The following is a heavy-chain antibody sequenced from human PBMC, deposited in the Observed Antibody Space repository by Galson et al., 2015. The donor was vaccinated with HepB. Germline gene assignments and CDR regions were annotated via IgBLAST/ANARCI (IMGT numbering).Heavy chain of an antibody. CDR1: GFTFSNYA. D-gene: IGHD1-1*01. CDR2: ISGSGGST. J-gene: IGHJ5*02. V-gene: IGHV3-23*01. CDR3: AKDSTGTTNWFDP. Sequence: SLRLSCAASGFTFSNYAMSWVRQAPGKGLEWVSAISGSGGSTYYADSVKGRFTISRDNSKNTLYLQMNSLRAEDTAVYYCAKDSTGTTNWFDPWGQGTLVTVSS.